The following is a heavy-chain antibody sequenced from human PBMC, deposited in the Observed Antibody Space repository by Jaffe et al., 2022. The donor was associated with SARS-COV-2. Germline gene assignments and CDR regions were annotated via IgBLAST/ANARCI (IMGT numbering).Heavy chain of an antibody. J-gene: IGHJ3*02. CDR2: ISSDGDNT. D-gene: IGHD2-2*01. V-gene: IGHV3-30-3*01. CDR1: GFTLSSYD. CDR3: AREFAMTSDAFDI. Sequence: QVQLVESGGGVVQPGRSLRLSCVGSGFTLSSYDMFWVRQVPDRGLEWVAVISSDGDNTYYGDSVQGRFTISRDTSKNTVFLQMDSLKTEDTAIYYCAREFAMTSDAFDIWGQGTMVTVSS.